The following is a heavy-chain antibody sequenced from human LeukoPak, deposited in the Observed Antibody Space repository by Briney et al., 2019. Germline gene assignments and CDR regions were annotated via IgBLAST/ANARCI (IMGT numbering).Heavy chain of an antibody. CDR2: IQYDGSAK. Sequence: TGGSLRLSCTASGFIFSDYGMHCVCQAPGKRLEWVTFIQYDGSAKYYADSVKGRFTISRDNSKTTLYLQMNSLRAEDTAVYYCAKSHSSASRYYFDYWGQGTLVTVSS. CDR1: GFIFSDYG. J-gene: IGHJ4*02. D-gene: IGHD6-19*01. CDR3: AKSHSSASRYYFDY. V-gene: IGHV3-30*02.